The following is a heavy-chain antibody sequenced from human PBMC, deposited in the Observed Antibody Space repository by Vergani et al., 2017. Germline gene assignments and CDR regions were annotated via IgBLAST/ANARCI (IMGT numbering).Heavy chain of an antibody. CDR1: GFTFSSYA. CDR2: ISYDGSNK. Sequence: QVQLVESGGGVVQRGRSLRLSCAASGFTFSSYAKHCVRQAPGKGLEWVAVISYDGSNKYYADSGKGRFTISRDKSKNTLYLQMNSLRAEDTAVYYCATLGDYWGQGTLVTVSS. D-gene: IGHD3-16*02. CDR3: ATLGDY. J-gene: IGHJ4*02. V-gene: IGHV3-30-3*01.